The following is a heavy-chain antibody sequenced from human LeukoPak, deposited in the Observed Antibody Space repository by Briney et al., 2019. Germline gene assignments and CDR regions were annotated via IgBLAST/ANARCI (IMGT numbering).Heavy chain of an antibody. CDR3: ARVVSGVASLDY. CDR2: IYYSGST. Sequence: SETLSLTCTVSGGSISIYYWSWIRQPPGKGLEWIGYIYYSGSTNYNPSLKSRVTISVDTSKNQFSLKLSSVTAADTAVYYCARVVSGVASLDYWGQGTLVTVSS. D-gene: IGHD5-12*01. CDR1: GGSISIYY. J-gene: IGHJ4*02. V-gene: IGHV4-59*01.